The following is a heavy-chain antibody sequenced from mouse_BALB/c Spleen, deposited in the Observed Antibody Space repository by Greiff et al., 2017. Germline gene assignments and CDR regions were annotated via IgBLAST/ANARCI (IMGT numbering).Heavy chain of an antibody. V-gene: IGHV2-2*02. CDR3: ARGGNDYPLAMDY. J-gene: IGHJ4*01. CDR2: IWSGGST. D-gene: IGHD2-4*01. Sequence: VQRVESGPGLVQPSQSLSITCTVSGFSLTSYGVHWVRQSPGKGLEWLGVIWSGGSTDYNAAFISRLSISKDNSKSQVFFKMNSLQANDTAIYYCARGGNDYPLAMDYWGQGTSVTVSS. CDR1: GFSLTSYG.